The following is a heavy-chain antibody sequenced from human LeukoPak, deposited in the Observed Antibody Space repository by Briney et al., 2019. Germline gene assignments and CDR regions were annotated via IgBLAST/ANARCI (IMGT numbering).Heavy chain of an antibody. D-gene: IGHD5-12*01. J-gene: IGHJ2*01. V-gene: IGHV3-30*04. CDR2: ISYDGSNK. CDR3: ARDSGYSGYVYWYFDL. Sequence: PGGSLRLSCAASTFTFSSYAMHWVRQAPGKGLEWVAVISYDGSNKYYADSVKGRFTISRDNSKNTLYLQMNSLRAEDTAVYYCARDSGYSGYVYWYFDLWGRGTLVTVSS. CDR1: TFTFSSYA.